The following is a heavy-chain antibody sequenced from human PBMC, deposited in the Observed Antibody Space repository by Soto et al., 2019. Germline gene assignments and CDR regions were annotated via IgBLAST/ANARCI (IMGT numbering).Heavy chain of an antibody. CDR1: GGSFSGYY. J-gene: IGHJ2*01. CDR3: ARDVMANNRYHWYFDL. D-gene: IGHD2-8*01. V-gene: IGHV4-34*01. CDR2: ITHSGST. Sequence: QVQLQQWGAGLLKPSETLSLTCAVYGGSFSGYYWSWIRQPPGKGLEWIGEITHSGSTNYNSSLKGRVTISVDTYKSQFSLKLSSVTAADTAVYYCARDVMANNRYHWYFDLWGRGTLVTVSS.